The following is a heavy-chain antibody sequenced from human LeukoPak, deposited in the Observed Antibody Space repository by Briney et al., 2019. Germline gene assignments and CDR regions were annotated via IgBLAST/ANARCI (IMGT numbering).Heavy chain of an antibody. CDR3: ARGRSRDSSGYPNY. CDR1: GASINNYY. J-gene: IGHJ4*02. D-gene: IGHD3-22*01. Sequence: SETLSLTCSVSGASINNYYWSWIRQPPGKGLEWIGYIYYSGSTNYNPSLKSRVTISLDTSKNQFSLKLRSVTAADTAVYYCARGRSRDSSGYPNYWGQGTLVTVSS. V-gene: IGHV4-59*01. CDR2: IYYSGST.